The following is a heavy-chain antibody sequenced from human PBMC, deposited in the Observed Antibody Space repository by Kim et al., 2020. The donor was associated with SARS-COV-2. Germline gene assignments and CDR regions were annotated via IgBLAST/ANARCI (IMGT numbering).Heavy chain of an antibody. D-gene: IGHD6-19*01. V-gene: IGHV1-69*13. CDR2: IIPIFGTA. CDR3: AREVGPVAGWVYFDY. J-gene: IGHJ4*02. CDR1: GGTFSSYA. Sequence: SVKVSCKASGGTFSSYAISWVRQAPGQGLEWMGGIIPIFGTANYAQKFQGRVTITADESTSTAYMELSSLRSEDTAVYYCAREVGPVAGWVYFDYWGQGTLVTVSS.